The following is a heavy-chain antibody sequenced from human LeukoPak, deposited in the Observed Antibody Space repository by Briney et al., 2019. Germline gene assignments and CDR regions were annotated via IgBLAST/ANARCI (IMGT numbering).Heavy chain of an antibody. V-gene: IGHV1-18*01. D-gene: IGHD1-26*01. CDR2: ISAYNGNT. Sequence: ASVKVSCKASGYTFTSYGISWVRQAPGQGLEWMGWISAYNGNTNNAQKFQGRVTMTTDTSTSTAYMELRSLRSDDTAVYYCARVPVGATRSPGAIFDYWGQGTLVTVSS. J-gene: IGHJ4*02. CDR3: ARVPVGATRSPGAIFDY. CDR1: GYTFTSYG.